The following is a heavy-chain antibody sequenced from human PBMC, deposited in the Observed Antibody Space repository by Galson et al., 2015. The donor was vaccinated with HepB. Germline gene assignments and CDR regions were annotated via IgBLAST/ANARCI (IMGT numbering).Heavy chain of an antibody. D-gene: IGHD3-22*01. CDR1: GYTFTGYY. CDR2: INPNSGGT. J-gene: IGHJ2*01. CDR3: ARGPGYYDSSGYYYEGYFDL. Sequence: SVKVSCKASGYTFTGYYMHWVRQAPGQGLEWMGWINPNSGGTNYAQKFQGWVTMTRDTSISTAYMELSRLRSDDTAVYYCARGPGYYDSSGYYYEGYFDLWGRGTLVTVSS. V-gene: IGHV1-2*04.